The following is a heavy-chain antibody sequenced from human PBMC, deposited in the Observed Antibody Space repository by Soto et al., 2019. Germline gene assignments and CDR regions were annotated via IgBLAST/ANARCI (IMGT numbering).Heavy chain of an antibody. CDR3: AREKWLVRRNDPFDI. V-gene: IGHV1-46*01. D-gene: IGHD6-19*01. CDR2: INPNGGST. Sequence: QVQLVQSGAEVKKPGASVKVSCKASGYTFINYYMHWVRQAPGQGLEWMGIINPNGGSTTYAQKFEGRGTLTRDTSTQTVNMELSSLRSEDTAVYCCAREKWLVRRNDPFDIWGQGTMVTVSS. CDR1: GYTFINYY. J-gene: IGHJ3*02.